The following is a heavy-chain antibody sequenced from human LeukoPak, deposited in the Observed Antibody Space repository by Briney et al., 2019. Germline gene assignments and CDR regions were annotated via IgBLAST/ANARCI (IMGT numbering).Heavy chain of an antibody. D-gene: IGHD2-15*01. V-gene: IGHV1-18*01. J-gene: IGHJ6*02. CDR2: ISAYNGNT. CDR1: GYTFTSYG. Sequence: ASVKVSCKASGYTFTSYGISWVRQPPGQGLEWMGSISAYNGNTDYAQKLQGRVTMTTDTSTSTAYMELRSLRSDDTAVYYCARDPPRIVVVVAATNYYGMDVWGQGTTVTVSS. CDR3: ARDPPRIVVVVAATNYYGMDV.